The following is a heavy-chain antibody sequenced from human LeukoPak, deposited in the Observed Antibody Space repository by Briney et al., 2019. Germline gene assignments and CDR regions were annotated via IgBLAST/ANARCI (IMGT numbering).Heavy chain of an antibody. CDR3: AKDSIAVAAYYFDY. CDR2: ISGSGGST. V-gene: IGHV3-23*01. J-gene: IGHJ4*02. CDR1: GFTFSSYA. D-gene: IGHD6-19*01. Sequence: GGSLRLSCAASGFTFSSYAMSWVCQAPGKGLEWVSAISGSGGSTYYADSVKGRLTISRDNSKNTLYLQMNSLRAEDTAVYYCAKDSIAVAAYYFDYWGQGTLVTVSS.